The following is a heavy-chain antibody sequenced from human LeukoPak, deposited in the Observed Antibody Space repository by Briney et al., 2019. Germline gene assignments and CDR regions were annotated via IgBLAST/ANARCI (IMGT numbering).Heavy chain of an antibody. CDR2: IKQSENT. Sequence: SETLSLTCAVYGGSFSAYYWTWIRQPPGKWLEWIGEIKQSENTNYNPSLKSRVTISIDPSKNQISLKLNSVTAADTAVYFCAREGLRNAYNPLGYWGQGTLVTVSS. CDR1: GGSFSAYY. CDR3: AREGLRNAYNPLGY. V-gene: IGHV4-34*01. D-gene: IGHD5-24*01. J-gene: IGHJ4*02.